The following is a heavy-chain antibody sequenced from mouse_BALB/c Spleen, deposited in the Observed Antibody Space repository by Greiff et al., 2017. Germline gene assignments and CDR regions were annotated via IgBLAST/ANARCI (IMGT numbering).Heavy chain of an antibody. V-gene: IGHV2-5-1*01. CDR3: AKNGEYGNPWFAY. J-gene: IGHJ3*01. CDR2: IWRGGST. D-gene: IGHD2-10*02. CDR1: GFSLTSYG. Sequence: VQLQQSGPSLVQPSQSLSITCTVSGFSLTSYGVHWVRQSPGKGLEWLGVIWRGGSTDYNAAFMSRLSITKDNSKSQVFFKMNSLQADDTAIYYCAKNGEYGNPWFAYWGQGTLVTVSA.